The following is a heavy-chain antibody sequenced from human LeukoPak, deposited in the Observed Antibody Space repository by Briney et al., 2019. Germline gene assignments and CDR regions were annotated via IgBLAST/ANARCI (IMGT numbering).Heavy chain of an antibody. J-gene: IGHJ6*02. CDR2: IYSGGST. Sequence: PGGSLRLSCAASGFTASSNYMSWVRQAPGKGLEWVSVIYSGGSTYYADSVKGRFTISRDNSKNTLYLQMNSLRAEDTAVYYCARLVYYYYGMDVRGQGTTVTVSS. D-gene: IGHD3-9*01. CDR1: GFTASSNY. CDR3: ARLVYYYYGMDV. V-gene: IGHV3-66*01.